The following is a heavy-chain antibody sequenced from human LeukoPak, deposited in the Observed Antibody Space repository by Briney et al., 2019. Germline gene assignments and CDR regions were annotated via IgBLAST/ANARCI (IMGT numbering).Heavy chain of an antibody. CDR3: ARGREDYYDSGGYYVLFDY. Sequence: GGSLRLSCAASGFTVSSNYMSWVRQAPGKGLEWVSVIYRGGSTYYADSVKGRFTISRDNSKNTLYLQMNSLRAEDTAVYYCARGREDYYDSGGYYVLFDYWGQGTLVTVSS. CDR1: GFTVSSNY. D-gene: IGHD3-22*01. V-gene: IGHV3-53*01. J-gene: IGHJ4*02. CDR2: IYRGGST.